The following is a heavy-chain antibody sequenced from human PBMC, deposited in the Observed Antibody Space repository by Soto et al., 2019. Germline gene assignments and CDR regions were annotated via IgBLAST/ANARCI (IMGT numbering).Heavy chain of an antibody. CDR1: GGSISSGDYY. D-gene: IGHD3-3*01. CDR3: ARGVLRFLEWLYPKENWFDP. J-gene: IGHJ5*02. V-gene: IGHV4-30-4*01. CDR2: IYYSGST. Sequence: PSETLSLTCTVSGGSISSGDYYWGWIRQPPGKGLEWIGYIYYSGSTYYNPSLKSRVTISVDTSKNQFSLKLSSVTAADTAVYYCARGVLRFLEWLYPKENWFDPWGQGTLVTVSS.